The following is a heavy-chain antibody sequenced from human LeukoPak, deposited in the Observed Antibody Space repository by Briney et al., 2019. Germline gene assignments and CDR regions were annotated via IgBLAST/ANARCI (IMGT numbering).Heavy chain of an antibody. J-gene: IGHJ4*02. CDR1: GGSFSGYY. Sequence: SETLSLTCAVYGGSFSGYYWSWIRQPPGKGLEWIGEINHSGSTNYNPSLKSRVTISVDTSKNQFSLKLSSVTAADTAVYYCARGGKWLRFPFDYWGQGTLVTVSS. CDR2: INHSGST. CDR3: ARGGKWLRFPFDY. V-gene: IGHV4-34*01. D-gene: IGHD5-12*01.